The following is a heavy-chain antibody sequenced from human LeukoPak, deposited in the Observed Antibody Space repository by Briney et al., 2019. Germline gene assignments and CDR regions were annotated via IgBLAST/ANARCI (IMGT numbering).Heavy chain of an antibody. Sequence: SETLSLTCSVSGASISSHYWSWIRQPPGKGLEWIGYIHYSGSTNCNPSLKSRVTISLDTSKNQFSLKLTSVTAADTAVYYCARAVTGVAYYFDYWGQGTLVTVSS. J-gene: IGHJ4*02. CDR2: IHYSGST. V-gene: IGHV4-59*11. D-gene: IGHD6-19*01. CDR1: GASISSHY. CDR3: ARAVTGVAYYFDY.